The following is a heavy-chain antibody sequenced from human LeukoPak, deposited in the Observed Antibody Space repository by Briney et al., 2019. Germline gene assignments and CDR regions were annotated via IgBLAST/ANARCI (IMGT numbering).Heavy chain of an antibody. Sequence: GGSLRLSCAASGFTLSNYWMIHWVRQVPGKGLQWVSRINNDGNLKTDGRDTGYADSVKGRFTISTDNAKNTLYLQMNSLRAEDMALYYCASGTSSLFNWGQGTLVTVSS. CDR2: INNDGNLKTDGRDT. CDR3: ASGTSSLFN. J-gene: IGHJ4*02. V-gene: IGHV3-74*01. D-gene: IGHD1-7*01. CDR1: GFTLSNYW.